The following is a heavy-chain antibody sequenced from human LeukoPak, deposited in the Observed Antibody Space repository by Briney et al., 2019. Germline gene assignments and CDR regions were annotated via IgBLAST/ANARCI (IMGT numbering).Heavy chain of an antibody. CDR2: INAYNSNT. D-gene: IGHD3-16*01. V-gene: IGHV1-18*01. CDR3: ARGGVMYYFDY. J-gene: IGHJ4*02. CDR1: GYIFISYG. Sequence: ASVKVSCKASGYIFISYGISWVRQAPGQGLEWMGWINAYNSNTNYAQNRQGRVTMTTDTSTRTAYMELRSLRSDDTAVYYCARGGVMYYFDYWGQGTLVTVSS.